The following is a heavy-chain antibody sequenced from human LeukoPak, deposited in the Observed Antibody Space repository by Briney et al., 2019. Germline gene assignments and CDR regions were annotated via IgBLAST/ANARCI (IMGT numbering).Heavy chain of an antibody. J-gene: IGHJ5*02. CDR1: GYTFTGYY. V-gene: IGHV1-2*02. CDR3: ARVGSGAAGWFDP. Sequence: ASVKVSCKASGYTFTGYYMHWVRQAPGQGLEWMGWINPNSGGANYAQKFQGRVTMTRDTSISTAYMELSRLRSDDTAVYYCARVGSGAAGWFDPWGQGTLVTVSS. D-gene: IGHD6-13*01. CDR2: INPNSGGA.